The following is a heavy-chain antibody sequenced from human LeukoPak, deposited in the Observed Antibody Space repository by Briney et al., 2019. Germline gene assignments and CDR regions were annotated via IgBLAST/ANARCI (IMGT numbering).Heavy chain of an antibody. CDR1: GFTFSSYG. CDR3: ARDRRGFGELHPGNWFDP. V-gene: IGHV3-23*01. Sequence: PGGSLRLSCAASGFTFSSYGMSWVRQAPGKGLEWVSAISGSGGSTYYADSVKGRFTISRDNSKNTLYLQMNSLRAEDTAVYYCARDRRGFGELHPGNWFDPWGQGTLVTVSS. D-gene: IGHD3-10*01. CDR2: ISGSGGST. J-gene: IGHJ5*02.